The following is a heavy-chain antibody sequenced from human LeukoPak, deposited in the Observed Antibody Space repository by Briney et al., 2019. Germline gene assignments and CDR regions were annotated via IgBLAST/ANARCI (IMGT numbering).Heavy chain of an antibody. CDR2: ITGGSTTI. D-gene: IGHD3-16*01. Sequence: GGSLRLSCAASGFSFSDHSMIWVRQAPGKGLEWVSYITGGSTTIYYADSVKGRFTISRDNAKNSLYLQMNSLRAEDTAVYYCARGGVILSFDYWGQGTLVTVSS. V-gene: IGHV3-48*01. CDR1: GFSFSDHS. J-gene: IGHJ4*02. CDR3: ARGGVILSFDY.